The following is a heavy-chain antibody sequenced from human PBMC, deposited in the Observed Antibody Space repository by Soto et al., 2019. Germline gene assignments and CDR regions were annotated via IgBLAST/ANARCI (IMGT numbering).Heavy chain of an antibody. V-gene: IGHV4-34*01. CDR3: ARGQYDYIWGGYRPATFDY. D-gene: IGHD3-16*02. Sequence: SETLSLTCAVYGGSFSGYYWSWIRQPPGKGLEWIGEINHSGSTNYNPSLKSRVTISVDTSKNQFSLKLSSVTAADTAVYYCARGQYDYIWGGYRPATFDYWGQGTLVTVSS. CDR2: INHSGST. J-gene: IGHJ4*02. CDR1: GGSFSGYY.